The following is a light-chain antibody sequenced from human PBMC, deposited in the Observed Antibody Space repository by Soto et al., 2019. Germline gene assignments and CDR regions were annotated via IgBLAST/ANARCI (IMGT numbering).Light chain of an antibody. CDR1: QSVSGN. CDR2: GAS. CDR3: QQYNNWPPFT. J-gene: IGKJ3*01. Sequence: EIVMTQSPATLSVSPGERATLSCRASQSVSGNLAWYQQKPGQAPRLLIYGASNRATGIPARFSGSGSGTEFTLSISSLQSEDFAVYYCQQYNNWPPFTFGPGTKVDIK. V-gene: IGKV3-15*01.